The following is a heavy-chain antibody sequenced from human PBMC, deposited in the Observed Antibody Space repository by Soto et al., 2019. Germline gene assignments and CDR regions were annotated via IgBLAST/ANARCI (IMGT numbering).Heavy chain of an antibody. CDR2: IYYSGST. CDR1: GGSISSGGYY. Sequence: PSETLSLTCTVSGGSISSGGYYWSWIRQHPGKGLEWIGYIYYSGSTYYNPSLKSRVTISVDTSKNQFSLKLSSVTAADTAVYYCARDRRVVPVASGRFNRGAFDIWGQGTMVTVSS. J-gene: IGHJ3*02. V-gene: IGHV4-31*03. CDR3: ARDRRVVPVASGRFNRGAFDI. D-gene: IGHD2-2*01.